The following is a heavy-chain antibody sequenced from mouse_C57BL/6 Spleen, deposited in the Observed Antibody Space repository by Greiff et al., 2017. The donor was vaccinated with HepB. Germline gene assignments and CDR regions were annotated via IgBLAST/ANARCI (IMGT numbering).Heavy chain of an antibody. D-gene: IGHD2-4*01. J-gene: IGHJ4*01. CDR3: AREDDYDEGTDYYAMDY. CDR2: ISYDGSN. Sequence: VQLQQSGPGLVKPSQSLSLTCSVTGYSITSGYYWNWIRQFPGNKLEWMGYISYDGSNNYNPSLKNRISITRDTSKNQFFLKLNSVTTEDTATYYCAREDDYDEGTDYYAMDYWGQGTSVTVSS. V-gene: IGHV3-6*01. CDR1: GYSITSGYY.